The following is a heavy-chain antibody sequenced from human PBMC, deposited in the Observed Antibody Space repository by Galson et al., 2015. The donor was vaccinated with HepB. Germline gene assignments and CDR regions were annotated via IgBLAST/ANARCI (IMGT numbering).Heavy chain of an antibody. CDR1: GFTFSGSA. Sequence: SLRLSCAASGFTFSGSAMHWVRQASGKGLEWVGRIRSKANSYATAYTASVKGRFTISRDDSKNTAYLQMNSLKTEDTAVYYCTRHGLGIAAEGASRWFDPWGQGTLVTVSS. CDR3: TRHGLGIAAEGASRWFDP. J-gene: IGHJ5*02. V-gene: IGHV3-73*01. CDR2: IRSKANSYAT. D-gene: IGHD6-13*01.